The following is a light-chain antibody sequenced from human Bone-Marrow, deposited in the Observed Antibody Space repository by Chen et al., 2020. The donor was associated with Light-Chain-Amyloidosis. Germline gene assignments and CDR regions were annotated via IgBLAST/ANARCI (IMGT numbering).Light chain of an antibody. V-gene: IGLV3-25*03. Sequence: SYELRQPPSVSVSPGQTARITCSGDDLPTKYAYWYQQKPGQAPVLVIHRDTERPSVISERFSGYSSGTTATLTISGVQAEDEADYHCQSADSSGTYEVIFGGGTKLTVL. CDR3: QSADSSGTYEVI. J-gene: IGLJ2*01. CDR2: RDT. CDR1: DLPTKY.